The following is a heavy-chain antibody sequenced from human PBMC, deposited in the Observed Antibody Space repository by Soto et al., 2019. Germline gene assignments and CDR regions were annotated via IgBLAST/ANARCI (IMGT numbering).Heavy chain of an antibody. CDR2: ISSSSNTI. Sequence: PGGSLRPSCAASGFTFSSYEMNWVRHAPGKGLEWVSYISSSSNTIYYADSVKGRFTISRDNAKKSLYLQMDSLRAEDTAVYYCARGREMATIGPWGQGTLVTVSS. CDR1: GFTFSSYE. D-gene: IGHD5-12*01. CDR3: ARGREMATIGP. V-gene: IGHV3-48*03. J-gene: IGHJ5*02.